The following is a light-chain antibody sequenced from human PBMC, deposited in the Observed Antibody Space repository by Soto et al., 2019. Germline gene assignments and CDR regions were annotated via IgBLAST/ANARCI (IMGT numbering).Light chain of an antibody. Sequence: HSALAQPASVSASPGQSITISCTGTRDDVGAYNSVSWYPQLPHTTPHVILYKGTQRPSGVSSRVSGSTSGNAASLTISGIQADDEADYFCCSSAPESTYVFGTGTKVTVL. CDR1: RDDVGAYNS. J-gene: IGLJ1*01. CDR2: KGT. V-gene: IGLV2-23*01. CDR3: CSSAPESTYV.